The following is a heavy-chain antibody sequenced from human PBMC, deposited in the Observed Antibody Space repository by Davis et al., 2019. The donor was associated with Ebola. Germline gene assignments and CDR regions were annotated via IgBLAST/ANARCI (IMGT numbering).Heavy chain of an antibody. Sequence: GGSLRLSCAASGFTFSSYWMSWVRQAPGKGLEWVADIKQDGNEKYYVDSVKGRFTISRDNAKNSLYLQMNSLRAEDTAVYYCARDALRSSWWESNFDYWGQGTLVTVSS. CDR3: ARDALRSSWWESNFDY. V-gene: IGHV3-7*01. J-gene: IGHJ4*02. CDR1: GFTFSSYW. D-gene: IGHD6-13*01. CDR2: IKQDGNEK.